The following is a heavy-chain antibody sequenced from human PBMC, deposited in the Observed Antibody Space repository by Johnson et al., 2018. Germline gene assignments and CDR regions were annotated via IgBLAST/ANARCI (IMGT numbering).Heavy chain of an antibody. Sequence: QVQLVQSGGGVVQXGRSLKLSCAASGLTFSTYAMHWVRQTPGKGLAWVAVIAYDGNYKYYADSVKGRFPISRDNSKKTLYLEMTSLRVEETAVFYCARDRGGLYHAFDFWGQGKMVTVSS. D-gene: IGHD6-19*01. CDR1: GLTFSTYA. J-gene: IGHJ3*01. V-gene: IGHV3-30-3*01. CDR3: ARDRGGLYHAFDF. CDR2: IAYDGNYK.